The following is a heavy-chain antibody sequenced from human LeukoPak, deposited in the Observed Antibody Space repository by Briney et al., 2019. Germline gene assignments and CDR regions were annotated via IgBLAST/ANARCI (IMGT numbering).Heavy chain of an antibody. J-gene: IGHJ4*02. CDR1: GFTFSSYG. CDR2: IWYDGSNK. V-gene: IGHV3-33*01. CDR3: AREPHIRGVNHFDD. Sequence: GGSLRLSCAASGFTFSSYGMLWVRQAPGKGLERVVVIWYDGSNKYYAASVKGRFTISRDNSKNTLYLQMNSLRAEDTAVYYCAREPHIRGVNHFDDWGQGTLVTVSS. D-gene: IGHD3-10*01.